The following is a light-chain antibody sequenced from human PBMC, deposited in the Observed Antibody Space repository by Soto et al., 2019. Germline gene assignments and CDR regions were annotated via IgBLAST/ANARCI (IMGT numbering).Light chain of an antibody. CDR1: SSNIGAGYD. V-gene: IGLV1-40*01. CDR3: QSYDSSVSKVV. CDR2: GNN. Sequence: QSVLTQPPSVSGAPGQRVTISCTGSSSNIGAGYDVHWYQQLPGTAPKLLISGNNNPPSGVPDRFSGSKSGTSASLAITGLHAEDEADYNGQSYDSSVSKVVFGGGTKLTVL. J-gene: IGLJ2*01.